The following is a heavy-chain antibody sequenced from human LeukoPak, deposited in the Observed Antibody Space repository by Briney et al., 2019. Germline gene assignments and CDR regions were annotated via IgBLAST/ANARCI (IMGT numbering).Heavy chain of an antibody. CDR1: GFTFSSYW. D-gene: IGHD6-19*01. CDR3: ARDIGYSSGWPFDY. Sequence: GGSLRLSCSASGFTFSSYWMDWVRQAPGKGLVWVSRINGDGSSTNYADSVKGRFTISRDNAKNTLYLQMNSLRAEDTVVYHCARDIGYSSGWPFDYWGQGTLVTVSS. V-gene: IGHV3-74*01. J-gene: IGHJ4*02. CDR2: INGDGSST.